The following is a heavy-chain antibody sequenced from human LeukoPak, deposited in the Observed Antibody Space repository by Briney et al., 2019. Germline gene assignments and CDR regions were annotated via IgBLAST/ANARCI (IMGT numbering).Heavy chain of an antibody. V-gene: IGHV3-48*01. CDR2: ISSSSSTI. CDR1: GFTFSSYS. Sequence: GGSLRLSCAASGFTFSSYSMNWVRKAPGKGLEWVSYISSSSSTIYYADSVKGRFTISRDNAKNSLYLQMNSLRAEDTAVYYCARDGDSGWYGGLDYWGQGTLVTVSS. D-gene: IGHD6-19*01. CDR3: ARDGDSGWYGGLDY. J-gene: IGHJ4*02.